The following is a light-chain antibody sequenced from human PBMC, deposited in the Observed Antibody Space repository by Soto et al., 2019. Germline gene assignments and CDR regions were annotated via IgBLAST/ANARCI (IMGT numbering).Light chain of an antibody. CDR1: ESIRIH. CDR3: QQTFGKPLVT. CDR2: AAS. V-gene: IGKV1-39*01. Sequence: DIQMTQSPSSLSASIGDRVSIICRASESIRIHLNWYQQKPGKAPRLLIYAASRLQSGVPSRFSGTGYGTDFTLTISSLHPEDFAIYYCQQTFGKPLVTFGQGTRLEI. J-gene: IGKJ5*01.